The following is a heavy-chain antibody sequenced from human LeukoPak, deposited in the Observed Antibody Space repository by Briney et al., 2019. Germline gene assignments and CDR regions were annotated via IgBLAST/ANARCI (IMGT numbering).Heavy chain of an antibody. CDR1: GFGFSSYD. CDR3: AREGILTGYWGNGMDV. J-gene: IGHJ6*02. V-gene: IGHV3-33*01. Sequence: GGSLRLSCAASGFGFSSYDMHWVRQAPGKGLEWVAIIWFDGSAKYYGDSVKGRFTISRDNAKNTLYLQMNSLRAEDTAVYYCAREGILTGYWGNGMDVWGQGTTVTVSS. D-gene: IGHD3-9*01. CDR2: IWFDGSAK.